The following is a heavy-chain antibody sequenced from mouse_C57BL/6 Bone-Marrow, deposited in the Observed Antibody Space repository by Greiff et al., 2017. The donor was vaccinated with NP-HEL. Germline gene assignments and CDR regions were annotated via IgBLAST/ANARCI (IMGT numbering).Heavy chain of an antibody. CDR1: GFSLTSYG. V-gene: IGHV2-5*01. Sequence: QVHVKQSGPGLVQPSQSLSITCTVSGFSLTSYGVHWVRQSPGKGLEWLGVIWRGGSTDNNTAFMYRLSTTKDNSKSQVFFKMNSLQADDTAIYYCAKNQAQGYYAMDYWGQGTSVTVSS. D-gene: IGHD3-2*02. CDR2: IWRGGST. CDR3: AKNQAQGYYAMDY. J-gene: IGHJ4*01.